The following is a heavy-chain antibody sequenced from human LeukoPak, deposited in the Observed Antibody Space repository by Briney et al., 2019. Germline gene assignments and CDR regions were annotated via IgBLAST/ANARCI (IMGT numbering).Heavy chain of an antibody. Sequence: SETLSLTCTVSGGSISSSSYYWGWIRQPPGKGLEWIGSIYYSGSTYYNPSLKSRVTISVEKSKNQLSLKLSSVTAADTAVYYCARDDHYMIVVVWGQGTLVTVPS. D-gene: IGHD3-22*01. J-gene: IGHJ4*02. CDR3: ARDDHYMIVVV. CDR1: GGSISSSSYY. CDR2: IYYSGST. V-gene: IGHV4-39*07.